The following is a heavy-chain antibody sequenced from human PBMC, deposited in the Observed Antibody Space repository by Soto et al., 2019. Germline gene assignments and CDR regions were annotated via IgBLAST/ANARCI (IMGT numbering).Heavy chain of an antibody. CDR1: GRSISRGDSY. CDR2: INHSGST. V-gene: IGHV4-39*07. D-gene: IGHD3-10*01. Sequence: SETLSLTCTVSGRSISRGDSYWRWIRQHPGKGLEWIGEINHSGSTNYNPSLKSRVTISVDTSKNQFSLKLSSVTAADSAVYYCAREITMVRGRIDYWGQGTLVTVSS. J-gene: IGHJ4*02. CDR3: AREITMVRGRIDY.